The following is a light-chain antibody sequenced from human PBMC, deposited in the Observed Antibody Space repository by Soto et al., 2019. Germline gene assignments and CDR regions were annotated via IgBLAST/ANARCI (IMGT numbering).Light chain of an antibody. CDR3: GTWDSSLSSVV. V-gene: IGLV1-51*01. CDR2: DTH. CDR1: SSNIENNY. Sequence: QSVLTQPPSVSAAPGQKVTISCSGSSSNIENNYVSWYQQLPGTAPKLLIYDTHKRPSRIPDRFSGSRSGTSATLGITGLQTGDEADYYCGTWDSSLSSVVIGGGTKVTVL. J-gene: IGLJ2*01.